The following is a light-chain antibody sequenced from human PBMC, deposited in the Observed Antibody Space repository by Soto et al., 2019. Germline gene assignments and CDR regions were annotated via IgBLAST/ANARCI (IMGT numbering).Light chain of an antibody. CDR3: PQYGSPPSP. Sequence: EIVLTQSPGTLSLSPGERATLSCRASQSVSSSYLACYQQKPCQAPRLLIYGASSRATGIPDRFSGSGSGTDVTLTISRLEAEDCAVNECPQYGSPPSPFARGTKVDIK. J-gene: IGKJ4*02. CDR2: GAS. CDR1: QSVSSSY. V-gene: IGKV3-20*01.